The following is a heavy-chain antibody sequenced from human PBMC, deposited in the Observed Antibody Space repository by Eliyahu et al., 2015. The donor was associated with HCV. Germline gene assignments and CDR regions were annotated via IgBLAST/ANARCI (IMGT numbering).Heavy chain of an antibody. CDR2: FYHSGTT. D-gene: IGHD4-23*01. V-gene: IGHV4-61*01. CDR3: ARDHRWRATSWFDP. CDR1: XASVSDEXYD. J-gene: IGHJ5*02. Sequence: QVQLKESGPGLVKPSETLSLTCAVSXASVSDEXYDWSWLRQPPGKGLEWIGYFYHSGTTDYNPSLKGRVTISVDTSKNQVSLKLESVTAADTAVYYCARDHRWRATSWFDPWGQGTLVTVAS.